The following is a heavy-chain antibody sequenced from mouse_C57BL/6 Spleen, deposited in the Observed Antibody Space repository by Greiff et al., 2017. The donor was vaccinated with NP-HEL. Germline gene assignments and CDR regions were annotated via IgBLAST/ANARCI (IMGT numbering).Heavy chain of an antibody. V-gene: IGHV2-5*01. J-gene: IGHJ3*01. CDR2: IWRGGST. CDR3: AKKNDYDGGVWFAY. D-gene: IGHD2-4*01. Sequence: VQLQQSGPGLVQPSQSLSITCTVSGFSLTSYGVHWVRQSPGKGLEWLGVIWRGGSTDYNAAFMSRLSITKDNSKSQVFFKMNSLQADDTAIYYCAKKNDYDGGVWFAYWGQGTLVTVSA. CDR1: GFSLTSYG.